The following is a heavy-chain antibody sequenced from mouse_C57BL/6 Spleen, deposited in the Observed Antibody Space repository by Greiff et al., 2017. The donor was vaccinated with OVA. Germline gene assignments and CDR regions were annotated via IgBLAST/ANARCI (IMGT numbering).Heavy chain of an antibody. CDR2: IYPGDGDT. CDR1: GYAFSSSW. V-gene: IGHV1-82*01. CDR3: ERQEYSNYMFAY. Sequence: VQLQQSGPELVKPGASVKISCKASGYAFSSSWMNWVKQRPGKGLEWIGRIYPGDGDTNYNGKFKVKATLTADKASSTAYMQLSSLTSEDSAVYFCERQEYSNYMFAYWGQGTLVTVSA. J-gene: IGHJ3*01. D-gene: IGHD2-5*01.